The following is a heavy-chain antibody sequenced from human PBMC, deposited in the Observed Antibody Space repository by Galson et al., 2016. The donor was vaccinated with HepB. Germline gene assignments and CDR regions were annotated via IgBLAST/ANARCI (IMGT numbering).Heavy chain of an antibody. V-gene: IGHV3-66*02. CDR2: IYSGGTT. J-gene: IGHJ4*02. CDR3: ARGVYGDHGWFDY. Sequence: SLRLSCAASGFTVSSNYMTWVRQAPGKGLEYVSVIYSGGTTYYADSVKGRFTISRDNSKNTLFLQMNTLRAEDTAVYYCARGVYGDHGWFDYWGQGTLVTVSP. D-gene: IGHD4-17*01. CDR1: GFTVSSNY.